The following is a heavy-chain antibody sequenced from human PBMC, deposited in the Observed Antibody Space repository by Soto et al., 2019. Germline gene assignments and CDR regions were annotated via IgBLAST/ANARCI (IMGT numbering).Heavy chain of an antibody. V-gene: IGHV3-30*18. D-gene: IGHD1-1*01. CDR3: AQHESAWNDPFDY. CDR1: GFSFSSYG. CDR2: ISYDGTDE. J-gene: IGHJ4*02. Sequence: QVQLVESGGGVVQPGRSLRLSCAASGFSFSSYGMHWVRQAPGKGLEWVAMISYDGTDEYYADSVKGRFTISRDNSKNAVYLQMNSLRAEDTAGYYCAQHESAWNDPFDYWGQGTLVTVSS.